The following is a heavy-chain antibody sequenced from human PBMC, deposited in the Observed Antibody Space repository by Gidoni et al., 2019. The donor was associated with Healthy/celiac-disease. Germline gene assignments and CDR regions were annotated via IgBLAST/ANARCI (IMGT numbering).Heavy chain of an antibody. CDR2: IYYSGST. CDR1: GGSISSGDYY. J-gene: IGHJ6*03. D-gene: IGHD3-10*01. CDR3: AREAPFYGSGRNYYYYMDV. Sequence: QVPLQESGPGLVKPSQTLSLTCTVSGGSISSGDYYWSWIRQPPGKGLEWIGYIYYSGSTYYNPSLKSRVTISVDTSKNQFSLKLSSVTAADTAVYYCAREAPFYGSGRNYYYYMDVWGKGTTVTVSS. V-gene: IGHV4-30-4*01.